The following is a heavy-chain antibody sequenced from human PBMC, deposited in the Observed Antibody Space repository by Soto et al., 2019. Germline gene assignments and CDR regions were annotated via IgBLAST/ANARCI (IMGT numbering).Heavy chain of an antibody. D-gene: IGHD2-21*02. CDR1: GGSISSGDYY. J-gene: IGHJ4*02. V-gene: IGHV4-30-4*01. Sequence: QVQLQESGPGLVKPSQTLSLTCTVSGGSISSGDYYWSWIRQPPGKGLEWIGYISYSGSTYYNPSLNSRVTISVDPSKNQFSLKLSSVTAAATAVYYCARGGHGGNSALFFDYWGQGTLVTVSS. CDR3: ARGGHGGNSALFFDY. CDR2: ISYSGST.